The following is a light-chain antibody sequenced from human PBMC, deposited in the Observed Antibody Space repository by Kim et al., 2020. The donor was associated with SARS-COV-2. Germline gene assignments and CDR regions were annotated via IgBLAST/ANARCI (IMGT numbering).Light chain of an antibody. Sequence: SVYPGERATLSCRASQSVDSNLAWYQQKPGQAPRLLMYGASTRATAIPGRFGGSGSGTEFTLTISSLQSEDFAIYYCQQYDNWPNTFGQGTKLEI. J-gene: IGKJ2*01. CDR2: GAS. V-gene: IGKV3-15*01. CDR3: QQYDNWPNT. CDR1: QSVDSN.